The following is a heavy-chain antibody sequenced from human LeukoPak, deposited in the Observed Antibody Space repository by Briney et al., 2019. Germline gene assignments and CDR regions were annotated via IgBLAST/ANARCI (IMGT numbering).Heavy chain of an antibody. CDR2: SNPNSGGT. D-gene: IGHD2-15*01. V-gene: IGHV1-2*02. Sequence: ASVKVSCKSSGYTFTGYYMHWVRHAPGQGLELMGWSNPNSGGTNYAQKFQGRVTMTRDTSISTAYMELSRLRSDDTAVYYCASTNVEGVPDDDFDIWGQGTMVTVSS. CDR3: ASTNVEGVPDDDFDI. CDR1: GYTFTGYY. J-gene: IGHJ3*02.